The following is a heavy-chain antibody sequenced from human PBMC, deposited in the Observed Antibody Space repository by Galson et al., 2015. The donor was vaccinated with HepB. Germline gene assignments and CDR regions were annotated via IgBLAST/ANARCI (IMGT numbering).Heavy chain of an antibody. J-gene: IGHJ5*02. CDR1: GYTFTGYY. V-gene: IGHV1-2*02. CDR2: INPHSGGT. D-gene: IGHD3-10*01. CDR3: ARDHYHGSGTSNWFDA. Sequence: SVKVSCKASGYTFTGYYIHWVRQAPGQGLEWMGWINPHSGGTNYAQKFQGRVTMTRDTSISTAYMELSRLRSDDTAIYYCARDHYHGSGTSNWFDAWGQGTLLTVSS.